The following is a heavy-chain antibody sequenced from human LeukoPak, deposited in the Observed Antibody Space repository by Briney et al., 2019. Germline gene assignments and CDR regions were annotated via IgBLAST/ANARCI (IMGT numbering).Heavy chain of an antibody. CDR2: INHSGST. CDR3: ARYYDSSGYFQQDAFGI. CDR1: GGSFSGYY. V-gene: IGHV4-34*01. Sequence: SETLSLTCAVYGGSFSGYYWSWIRQPPGKGLEWIGEINHSGSTNYNPSLKSRVTISVDTSKNQFSLKLSSVTAADTAVYYCARYYDSSGYFQQDAFGIWGQGTMVTVSS. D-gene: IGHD3-22*01. J-gene: IGHJ3*02.